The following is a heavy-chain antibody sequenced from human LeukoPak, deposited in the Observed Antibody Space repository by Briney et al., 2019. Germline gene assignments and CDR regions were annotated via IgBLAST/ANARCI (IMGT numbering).Heavy chain of an antibody. V-gene: IGHV4-34*01. CDR2: INHSGST. J-gene: IGHJ3*02. CDR3: ARRGSMGGSFVGAFDI. D-gene: IGHD1-26*01. CDR1: GGSLSDNY. Sequence: SETLSLTCAVYGGSLSDNYWSWIRQPPGKGLEWIGEINHSGSTNYNPSLKSRVTISVDTSKNQFSLKLSSVTAADTAVYYCARRGSMGGSFVGAFDIWGQGTMVTVSS.